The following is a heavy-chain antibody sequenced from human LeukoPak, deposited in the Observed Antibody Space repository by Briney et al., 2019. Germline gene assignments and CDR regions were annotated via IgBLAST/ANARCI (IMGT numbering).Heavy chain of an antibody. CDR3: AREWIAYYFDY. Sequence: ASVKVSCKASGYTFTGYYMHWVRQAPGQGLEWMGRINPNSGGTNYAQEFQGRVTMTRDTSISTAYMELSRLRSDDTAVYYCAREWIAYYFDYWGQGTLVTVSS. D-gene: IGHD5-12*01. J-gene: IGHJ4*02. CDR2: INPNSGGT. V-gene: IGHV1-2*06. CDR1: GYTFTGYY.